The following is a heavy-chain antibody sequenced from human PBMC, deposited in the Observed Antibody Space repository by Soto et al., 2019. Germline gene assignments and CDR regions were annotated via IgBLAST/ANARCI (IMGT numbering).Heavy chain of an antibody. CDR3: ARYYDFWSGFLGGASPFDP. D-gene: IGHD3-3*01. CDR2: INPSGGST. J-gene: IGHJ5*02. V-gene: IGHV1-46*01. CDR1: GYTFTSYY. Sequence: GASVKVSCKASGYTFTSYYMHWVRQAPGQGLEWMGIINPSGGSTSYAQKFQGRVTMTRDTSTSTVYMELSSLRSEDTAVYYCARYYDFWSGFLGGASPFDPWGQGTLVTVS.